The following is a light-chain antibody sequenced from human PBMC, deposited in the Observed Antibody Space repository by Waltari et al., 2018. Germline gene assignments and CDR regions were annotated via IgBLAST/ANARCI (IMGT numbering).Light chain of an antibody. V-gene: IGLV3-10*01. J-gene: IGLJ6*01. Sequence: SYELTQPPSVSVSPGQTARIACSGTALPKKFAYWYQQRSGQAPVLVIYEDNKRPDGIPDNFSGSRSGTVATLTISGAQVEDEGDYFCFSTDGSHTHGVFGSGTKV. CDR3: FSTDGSHTHGV. CDR1: ALPKKF. CDR2: EDN.